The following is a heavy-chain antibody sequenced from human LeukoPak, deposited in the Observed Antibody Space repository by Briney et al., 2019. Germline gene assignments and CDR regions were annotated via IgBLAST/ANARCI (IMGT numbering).Heavy chain of an antibody. J-gene: IGHJ4*02. CDR2: IWYDGSNK. CDR1: GFTFSSYN. CDR3: AEEKDTAMVDAVDY. V-gene: IGHV3-33*06. Sequence: GRSLRLSCAASGFTFSSYNMFWVRQAPGKGLEWVAVIWYDGSNKYYAESAKGRFIISRDTSKNTLYLEMNSLRAEDTAVYYCAEEKDTAMVDAVDYWGQGTLVTVSS. D-gene: IGHD5-18*01.